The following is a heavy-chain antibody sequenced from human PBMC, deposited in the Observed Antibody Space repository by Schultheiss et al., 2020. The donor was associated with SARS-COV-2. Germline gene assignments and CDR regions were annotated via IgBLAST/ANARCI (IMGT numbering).Heavy chain of an antibody. V-gene: IGHV4-61*01. CDR2: VNNIATT. Sequence: SETLSLTCAVSGYSISSDYYWGWIRQPPGKGLEWIGYVNNIATTNYNPSLKSRVTISVDTSKNQFSLKLSSVTAADTAVYYCAREIVGATVFQHYGMDVWGQGTTVTVSS. CDR3: AREIVGATVFQHYGMDV. CDR1: GYSISSDYY. J-gene: IGHJ6*02. D-gene: IGHD1-26*01.